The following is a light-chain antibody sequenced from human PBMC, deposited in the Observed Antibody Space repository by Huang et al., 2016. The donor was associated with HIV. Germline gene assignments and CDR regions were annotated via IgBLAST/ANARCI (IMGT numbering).Light chain of an antibody. CDR2: DVS. J-gene: IGKJ1*01. CDR3: QQYNNFSWT. CDR1: QSNTRW. V-gene: IGKV1-5*01. Sequence: DIQMTQSPSTLSASVGDRVTITCRASQSNTRWLAWDQQKPGKAPKVLIYDVSSLESGVPARFSGSGSGAEFTLTISSLQPDNFATYYCQQYNNFSWTFGQGTKVEIK.